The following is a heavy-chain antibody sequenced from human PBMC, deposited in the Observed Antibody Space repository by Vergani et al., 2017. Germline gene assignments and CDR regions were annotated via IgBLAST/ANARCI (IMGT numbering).Heavy chain of an antibody. D-gene: IGHD3-3*01. Sequence: EVHLVQSGAEVKKPGESLKISCQGSGYSITNYWIAWVRQRPGKGLEWMGSIYAGDSDVRYSPSFQGQVTMSVDKSLSTAYLQWSSLKASDTATYYCAKAHDFSSLYSSYNWFDPWGQGTLVTVSS. CDR1: GYSITNYW. CDR2: IYAGDSDV. J-gene: IGHJ5*02. CDR3: AKAHDFSSLYSSYNWFDP. V-gene: IGHV5-51*03.